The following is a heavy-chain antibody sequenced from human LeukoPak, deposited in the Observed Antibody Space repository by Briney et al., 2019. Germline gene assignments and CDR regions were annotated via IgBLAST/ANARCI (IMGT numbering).Heavy chain of an antibody. Sequence: GGSLRLSCAASGFTFSSYSMNWVRQAPGKGLEWVSYISGRSGTIYYADSVKGRFTISRDNVKNSLYLQMNSLRAEDTAVYYCARDSHAAPNAMDVWGKGTTVTVSS. V-gene: IGHV3-48*01. CDR1: GFTFSSYS. CDR3: ARDSHAAPNAMDV. CDR2: ISGRSGTI. D-gene: IGHD6-25*01. J-gene: IGHJ6*03.